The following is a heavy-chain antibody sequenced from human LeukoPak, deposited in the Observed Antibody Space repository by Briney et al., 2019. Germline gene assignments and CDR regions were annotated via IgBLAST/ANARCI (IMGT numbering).Heavy chain of an antibody. V-gene: IGHV1-18*01. Sequence: GASVKVSCKASGYTFTDFGISWVRQAPGQGLEWMGWISAYNGNTNYAQKLQGRVTMSTDTSTSTAYMELRSLRSDDTAVYFCARDLGEYNSGWFFFDYWSQGTLVTVSS. CDR2: ISAYNGNT. D-gene: IGHD6-19*01. CDR3: ARDLGEYNSGWFFFDY. J-gene: IGHJ4*02. CDR1: GYTFTDFG.